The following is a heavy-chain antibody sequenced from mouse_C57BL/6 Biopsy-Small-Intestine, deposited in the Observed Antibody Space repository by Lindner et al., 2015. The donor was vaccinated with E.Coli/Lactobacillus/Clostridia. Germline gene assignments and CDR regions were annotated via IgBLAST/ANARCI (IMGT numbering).Heavy chain of an antibody. CDR2: ISPVDKTT. Sequence: SVKVSCKASEDTFNSYYIHWVRQAPGQGLEWMGVISPVDKTTTYAQKFQGRVTMTKDTSTSTVYMELSSLISEDSAIYFCARRLRGNYLNYFDYWGQGT. D-gene: IGHD1-1*01. CDR1: EDTFNSYY. J-gene: IGHJ2*01. CDR3: ARRLRGNYLNYFDY. V-gene: IGHV1-59*01.